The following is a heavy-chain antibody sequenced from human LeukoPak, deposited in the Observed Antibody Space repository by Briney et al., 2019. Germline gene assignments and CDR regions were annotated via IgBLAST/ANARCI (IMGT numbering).Heavy chain of an antibody. CDR1: GGSISSYY. CDR2: IYYSGST. CDR3: ARHPTPVNWGVDY. J-gene: IGHJ4*02. D-gene: IGHD7-27*01. Sequence: SETLSLTCTVSGGSISSYYWSWIRQPPGKGLEWIGSIYYSGSTYYNPSLKSRVTISVDTSKNQFSLKLSSVTAADTAVYYCARHPTPVNWGVDYWGQGTLVTVSS. V-gene: IGHV4-39*01.